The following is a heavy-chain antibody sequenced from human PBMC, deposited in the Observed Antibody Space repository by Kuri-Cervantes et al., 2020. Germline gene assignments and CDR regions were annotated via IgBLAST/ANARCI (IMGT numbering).Heavy chain of an antibody. Sequence: SETLSLTCSVSGDSISSGVYYWGWIRQPPGKGLEWIGSSYYSGSTYYNPSLKSRATISVDTSKNQFSLKLSSVTAADTAVYYCARGDGDYGDYFVDYWGQGTLVTVSS. V-gene: IGHV4-39*07. J-gene: IGHJ4*02. D-gene: IGHD4-17*01. CDR2: SYYSGST. CDR3: ARGDGDYGDYFVDY. CDR1: GDSISSGVYY.